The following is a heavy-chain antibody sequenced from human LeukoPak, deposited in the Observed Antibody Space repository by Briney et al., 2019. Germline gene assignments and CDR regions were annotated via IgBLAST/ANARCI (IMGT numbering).Heavy chain of an antibody. CDR2: MNPNSGNT. D-gene: IGHD1-14*01. Sequence: ASVKVSCKASGYTFTSYDINWVRQATGQGLEWMGWMNPNSGNTGYAQKFQGRVTMTRNTSISTAYMELSSLRSEDTAVYYCARFNRELIRWYDYYYYMDVWGKGTTVTVSS. J-gene: IGHJ6*03. CDR1: GYTFTSYD. CDR3: ARFNRELIRWYDYYYYMDV. V-gene: IGHV1-8*01.